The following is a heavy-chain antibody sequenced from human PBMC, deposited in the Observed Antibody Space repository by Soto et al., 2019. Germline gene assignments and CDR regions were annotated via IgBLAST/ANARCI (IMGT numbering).Heavy chain of an antibody. Sequence: EVQLLESGGGLVQPGGSLRLSCAASGFTFSNYSMRWVRQAPGKGLEWVSAISGSGGTIYYADSVKGRFTFSRYNSKNTLDLPMNSLRAEDTAVDYCAKTATGWFSAFDICSQGTMVTDST. D-gene: IGHD6-19*01. J-gene: IGHJ3*02. CDR2: ISGSGGTI. V-gene: IGHV3-23*01. CDR1: GFTFSNYS. CDR3: AKTATGWFSAFDI.